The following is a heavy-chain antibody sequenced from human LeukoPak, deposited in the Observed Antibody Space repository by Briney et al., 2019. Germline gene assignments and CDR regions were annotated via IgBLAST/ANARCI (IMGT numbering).Heavy chain of an antibody. Sequence: PGGSLRLSCGASGFTFSSYSMHWVRQAPGKGLEWVAVISYDGSNKYYADSVKGRFTISRDNSKNTLYLQMNSLESEDTAVYYCAKDRWGAVASFDYWGQGTLVTVSS. D-gene: IGHD6-19*01. CDR2: ISYDGSNK. J-gene: IGHJ4*02. V-gene: IGHV3-30*04. CDR3: AKDRWGAVASFDY. CDR1: GFTFSSYS.